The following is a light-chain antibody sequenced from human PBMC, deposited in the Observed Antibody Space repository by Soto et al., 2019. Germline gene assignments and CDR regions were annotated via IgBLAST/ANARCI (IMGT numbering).Light chain of an antibody. CDR2: DVR. CDR3: SSYTTSGALV. Sequence: QSVVTQPASVSGSPGQSITISCTGTSSDVGGYNDVSWYQQHPDKAPKLLIFDVRSRPSGISNRFSGSKSGNTASLTISGLQAAGGADYYFSSYTTSGALVFGGGTKLTVL. V-gene: IGLV2-14*03. J-gene: IGLJ3*02. CDR1: SSDVGGYND.